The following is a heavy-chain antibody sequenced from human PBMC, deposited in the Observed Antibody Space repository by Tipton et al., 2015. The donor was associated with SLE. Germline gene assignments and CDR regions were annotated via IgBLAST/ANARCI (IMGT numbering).Heavy chain of an antibody. Sequence: SLRLSCAASGFTFSSYAMSWVRQAPGKGLEWVSTISGSGGSTYYADSVKGRFTISRDNSKSTLYLQMNSLRAEDTAVYYCAKDILADGSGSYDAFDIWGQGTMVTVSS. D-gene: IGHD3-10*01. CDR1: GFTFSSYA. CDR2: ISGSGGST. CDR3: AKDILADGSGSYDAFDI. V-gene: IGHV3-23*01. J-gene: IGHJ3*02.